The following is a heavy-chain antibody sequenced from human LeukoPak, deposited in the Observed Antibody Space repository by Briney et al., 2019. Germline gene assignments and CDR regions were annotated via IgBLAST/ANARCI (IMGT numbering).Heavy chain of an antibody. Sequence: SETLSLTCTVSGGSISSYYWSWIRKPAGKGLEWIGRIYTSGSTNYNPSLKSRVTMSVDTSKNQFSLKLSSVTAADTAVYYCARHLYSSSSEYYFDYWGQGTLVTVSS. V-gene: IGHV4-4*07. CDR2: IYTSGST. CDR3: ARHLYSSSSEYYFDY. J-gene: IGHJ4*02. CDR1: GGSISSYY. D-gene: IGHD6-6*01.